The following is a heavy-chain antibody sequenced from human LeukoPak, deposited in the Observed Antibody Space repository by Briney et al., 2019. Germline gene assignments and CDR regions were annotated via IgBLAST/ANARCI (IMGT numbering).Heavy chain of an antibody. Sequence: GSLRLSCAASGFTFSSYAMSWVRQAPGKGLEWVSSISSSSSDTNYADSVKGRFTISRDNARNSLYLQMNSLRAEDTAVYYCARDPGLYCSGGSCPGYWGQGTLVTVSP. V-gene: IGHV3-21*01. CDR1: GFTFSSYA. D-gene: IGHD2-15*01. J-gene: IGHJ4*02. CDR2: ISSSSSDT. CDR3: ARDPGLYCSGGSCPGY.